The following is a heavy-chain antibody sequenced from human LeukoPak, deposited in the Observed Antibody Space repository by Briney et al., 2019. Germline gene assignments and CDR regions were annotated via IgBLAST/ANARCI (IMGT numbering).Heavy chain of an antibody. Sequence: PPETLSLTCTVSGGSISSLYWTWIRQPPGKGLEWIGNIHKVHSTNYNPSLKSRVTISVDTAKNQFSLRLNSVTAADTAVYYCGRESFGGHCTRTGCFQYTWVDPWGQGSLVTVSS. CDR1: GGSISSLY. J-gene: IGHJ5*02. CDR2: IHKVHST. D-gene: IGHD2-8*01. V-gene: IGHV4-59*11. CDR3: GRESFGGHCTRTGCFQYTWVDP.